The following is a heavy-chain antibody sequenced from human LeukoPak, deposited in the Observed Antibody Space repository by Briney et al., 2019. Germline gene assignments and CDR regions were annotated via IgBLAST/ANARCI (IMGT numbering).Heavy chain of an antibody. J-gene: IGHJ6*02. D-gene: IGHD5-18*01. CDR2: IRSKTYGGTT. V-gene: IGHV3-49*04. CDR1: GFTFGDHA. CDR3: TRGPTQQWLYYGMHV. Sequence: GGSLRLSCTASGFTFGDHAMSWVRQAPGKGLEWVGFIRSKTYGGTTEYAASVKGRFTISRDDSKSIAYLQMNSLKTEDTAVYYCTRGPTQQWLYYGMHVWGQGTTVTVSS.